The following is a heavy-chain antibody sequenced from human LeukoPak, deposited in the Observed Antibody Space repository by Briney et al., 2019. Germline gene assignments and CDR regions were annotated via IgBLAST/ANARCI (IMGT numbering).Heavy chain of an antibody. J-gene: IGHJ4*02. Sequence: SETLSLTCTVSGGSISSYYWSWIRQPPGKGLEWIGYIYYSGSTNYNPSLKSRVTISVDTSKNQFSLKLSSVTAADTAVYYCARGTSSGWYGYWGQGTLVTVSS. CDR1: GGSISSYY. D-gene: IGHD6-19*01. V-gene: IGHV4-59*01. CDR2: IYYSGST. CDR3: ARGTSSGWYGY.